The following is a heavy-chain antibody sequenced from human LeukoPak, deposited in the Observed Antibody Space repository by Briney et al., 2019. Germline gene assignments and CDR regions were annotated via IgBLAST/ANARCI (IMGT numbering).Heavy chain of an antibody. V-gene: IGHV1-18*01. Sequence: ASVKVSCKASGYTFTSYGISWVRQAPGQGLEWMGGIIPIFGTANYAQKFQGRVTMTTDTSTSTAYMELRSLRSDDTAVYYCARDLGGASRFDPWGQGTLVTVSS. D-gene: IGHD2-2*01. CDR2: IIPIFGTA. J-gene: IGHJ5*02. CDR3: ARDLGGASRFDP. CDR1: GYTFTSYG.